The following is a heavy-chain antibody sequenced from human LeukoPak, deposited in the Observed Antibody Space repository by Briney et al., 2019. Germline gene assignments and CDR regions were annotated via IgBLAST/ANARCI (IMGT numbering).Heavy chain of an antibody. V-gene: IGHV3-23*01. Sequence: GGSLRLSCTVSGLTFSAYSLIWVRQAPQKGLEWVSVISARECATYYADSVRGRFTISRDNSRNTVYLQMNSLRAEDTAVYYCANYDYVWGSHRHFEYWGQGTLLTVSS. J-gene: IGHJ4*02. D-gene: IGHD3-16*02. CDR3: ANYDYVWGSHRHFEY. CDR1: GLTFSAYS. CDR2: ISARECAT.